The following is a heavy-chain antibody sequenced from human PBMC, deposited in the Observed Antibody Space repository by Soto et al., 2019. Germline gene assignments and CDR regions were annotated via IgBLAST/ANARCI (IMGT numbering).Heavy chain of an antibody. D-gene: IGHD6-19*01. J-gene: IGHJ4*02. CDR1: GGSISSYY. V-gene: IGHV4-59*01. CDR3: ARNLGYSSGSPLDY. CDR2: IYYSGST. Sequence: SETLSLTCTVSGGSISSYYWSWIRQPPGKGLEWVGFIYYSGSTNYNPSLKSRVTISVDTPKNQFSLKLSSVTAADTAVYYCARNLGYSSGSPLDYWGQGTLVTVSS.